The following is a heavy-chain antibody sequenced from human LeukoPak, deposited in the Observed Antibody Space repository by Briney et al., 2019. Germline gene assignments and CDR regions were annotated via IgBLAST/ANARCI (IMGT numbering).Heavy chain of an antibody. CDR2: ISWDGGST. V-gene: IGHV3-43D*03. J-gene: IGHJ4*02. Sequence: GGSLRLSCAASGFTFDDYAMHWVRHAPGKGLEWVSLISWDGGSTYYADSVKGRFTISRDNSKNSLYLQMNSLRAEDTALYYCAKGGGSPPYYFDYWGQGTLVTVSS. D-gene: IGHD2-15*01. CDR3: AKGGGSPPYYFDY. CDR1: GFTFDDYA.